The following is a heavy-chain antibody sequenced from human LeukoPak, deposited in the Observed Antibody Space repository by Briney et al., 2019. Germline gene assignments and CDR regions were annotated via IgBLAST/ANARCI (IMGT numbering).Heavy chain of an antibody. J-gene: IGHJ4*02. Sequence: ASVKVSCKASGYTFTGYYMHWVRQAPGQGLEWTGWINPNSGGTNYAQKFQGRVTMTRDTSISTAYMELSRLRSDDTAVYYCARGNYYYDSSGYLWPSYFDYWGQGTLVTVSS. D-gene: IGHD3-22*01. CDR3: ARGNYYYDSSGYLWPSYFDY. CDR1: GYTFTGYY. V-gene: IGHV1-2*02. CDR2: INPNSGGT.